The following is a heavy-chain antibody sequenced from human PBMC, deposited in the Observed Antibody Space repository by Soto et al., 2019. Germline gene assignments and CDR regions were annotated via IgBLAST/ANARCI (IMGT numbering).Heavy chain of an antibody. J-gene: IGHJ3*02. CDR1: GFTFSTYA. CDR3: AKSNSGVNDASDI. Sequence: EVQLLESGGGLVQPGGSLRLSCAASGFTFSTYAMSWVRQAPGRGLEWVSVISFSGGNTYYADSVKGRFTISRDNSKNTLYLQMNSLRAEDTAVYYCAKSNSGVNDASDIWGQGTMVTVSS. D-gene: IGHD7-27*01. CDR2: ISFSGGNT. V-gene: IGHV3-23*01.